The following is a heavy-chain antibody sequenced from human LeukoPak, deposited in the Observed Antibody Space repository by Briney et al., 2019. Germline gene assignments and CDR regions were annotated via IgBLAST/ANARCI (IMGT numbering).Heavy chain of an antibody. J-gene: IGHJ4*02. D-gene: IGHD2-15*01. CDR1: GFTVSSNY. V-gene: IGHV3-66*01. Sequence: GGSLRLSCAASGFTVSSNYMSWVRQAPGKGLEWVSVIYSGGSTYYADSVKGRFTISRDNSKNTLYLQMNSLRAEDTAVYYCARGSGIVVVVAEYYFDYWGQGTLVTVSS. CDR2: IYSGGST. CDR3: ARGSGIVVVVAEYYFDY.